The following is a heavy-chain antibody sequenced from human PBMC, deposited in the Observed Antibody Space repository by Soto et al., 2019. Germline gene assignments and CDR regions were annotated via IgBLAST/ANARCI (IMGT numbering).Heavy chain of an antibody. D-gene: IGHD6-6*01. V-gene: IGHV5-51*01. CDR1: GYSFTSYW. Sequence: GESLKISCKGSGYSFTSYWIGWVRQMPGKGLEWMGIIYPGDSDTRYSPSFQGQVTISADKSISTAYLQWSSLKASDTAMYYCARQASSSDTATGPWGKETLATFSS. CDR2: IYPGDSDT. CDR3: ARQASSSDTATGP. J-gene: IGHJ5*02.